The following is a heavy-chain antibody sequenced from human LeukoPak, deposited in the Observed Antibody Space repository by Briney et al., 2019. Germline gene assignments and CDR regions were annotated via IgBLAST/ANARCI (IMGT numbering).Heavy chain of an antibody. D-gene: IGHD1-26*01. Sequence: PGGSLRLSCAASGFTFSGFGMHWVRQAPGKGLEWVAVISYDGSNKYYADSVKGRFTISRDNSKNTLYLQMNSLRAEDTAVYYCAKVRGDYYYYGMDVWGQGTTVTVSS. V-gene: IGHV3-30*18. J-gene: IGHJ6*02. CDR3: AKVRGDYYYYGMDV. CDR1: GFTFSGFG. CDR2: ISYDGSNK.